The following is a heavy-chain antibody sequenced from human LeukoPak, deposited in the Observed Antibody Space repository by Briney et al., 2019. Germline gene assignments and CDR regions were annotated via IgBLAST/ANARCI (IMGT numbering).Heavy chain of an antibody. CDR3: AKGTLGLTFDY. V-gene: IGHV3-23*01. CDR1: GFTFSAYA. Sequence: EGSLRLSCAASGFTFSAYAMSWVRQAPGKGLEWVSGISSSGASTYYADSVKGRFIISRDSSTNTLYLQMNSLRAEDTAVYYCAKGTLGLTFDYWGQGTLVTVSS. J-gene: IGHJ4*02. D-gene: IGHD1-14*01. CDR2: ISSSGAST.